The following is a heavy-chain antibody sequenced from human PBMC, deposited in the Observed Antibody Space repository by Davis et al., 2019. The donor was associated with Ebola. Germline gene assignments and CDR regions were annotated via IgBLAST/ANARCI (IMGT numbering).Heavy chain of an antibody. V-gene: IGHV3-74*01. CDR2: INGDGSRT. Sequence: HTGGSLRLSCAASGFTFSSHWMHWVRQAPGKGLVWVSRINGDGSRTNYADSVKGRFTISRDNAKNSLYLQMNSLRAEDTAVYYCAKGVIITFGGVIEPWGQGTLVTVSS. CDR3: AKGVIITFGGVIEP. J-gene: IGHJ5*02. D-gene: IGHD3-16*01. CDR1: GFTFSSHW.